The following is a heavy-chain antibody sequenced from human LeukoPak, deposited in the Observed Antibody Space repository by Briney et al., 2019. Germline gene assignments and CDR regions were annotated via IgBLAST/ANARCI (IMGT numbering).Heavy chain of an antibody. V-gene: IGHV4-4*07. CDR1: GGSISSYY. CDR2: IYTSGST. Sequence: PSETLSLTCTVSGGSISSYYWSWIRQPAGKGLEWIGRIYTSGSTNYNPSLKGRVTMSVDTSKNQFSLKLSSVTAADTAVYYCARDWGTLTGSYYYYYYMDVWGKGTTVTVSS. J-gene: IGHJ6*03. CDR3: ARDWGTLTGSYYYYYYMDV. D-gene: IGHD7-27*01.